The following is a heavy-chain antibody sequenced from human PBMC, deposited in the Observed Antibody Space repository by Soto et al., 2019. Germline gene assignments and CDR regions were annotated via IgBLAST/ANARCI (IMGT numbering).Heavy chain of an antibody. CDR3: ARDSGQQLADY. CDR1: GYTFTSHD. J-gene: IGHJ4*02. CDR2: MNPNSGNT. D-gene: IGHD6-13*01. Sequence: GASVKVSCKASGYTFTSHDINWVRQATGQGLEWMGWMNPNSGNTGYAQKFQGRVTMTRSTSISTAYMELSSLRSEDTAVYYCARDSGQQLADYWGQGTLVTVSS. V-gene: IGHV1-8*01.